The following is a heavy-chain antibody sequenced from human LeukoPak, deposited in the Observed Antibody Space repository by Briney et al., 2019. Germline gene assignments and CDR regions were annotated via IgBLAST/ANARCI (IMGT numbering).Heavy chain of an antibody. Sequence: PGGSLRLSCAASGFTFSRYWMHWVRQAPGKGLVWVSRTNGDGSTTSYADSVKGGFTISRDNAKNTLYLQMNSLRAEDTAVYYCATGNYYDSRGYYTFGHWGQGTLVTVSS. CDR1: GFTFSRYW. CDR2: TNGDGSTT. V-gene: IGHV3-74*01. D-gene: IGHD3-22*01. J-gene: IGHJ1*01. CDR3: ATGNYYDSRGYYTFGH.